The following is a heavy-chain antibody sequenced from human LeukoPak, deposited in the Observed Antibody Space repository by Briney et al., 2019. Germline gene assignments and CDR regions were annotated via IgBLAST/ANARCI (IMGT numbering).Heavy chain of an antibody. CDR2: IKQDGSGE. CDR3: ARDLFDY. J-gene: IGHJ4*02. V-gene: IGHV3-7*01. CDR1: GFTISNYW. Sequence: PGGSLRLSCAVSGFTISNYWMSWVRHAPGKGLEWVANIKQDGSGEFYVDSVKGRFTISRDSAKNSLYLQMNSLRDEDTAVYYCARDLFDYWGQGTLVTVSS.